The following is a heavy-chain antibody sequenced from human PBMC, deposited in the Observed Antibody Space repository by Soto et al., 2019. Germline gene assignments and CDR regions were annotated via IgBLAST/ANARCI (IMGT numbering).Heavy chain of an antibody. J-gene: IGHJ4*02. Sequence: SLRLSCAASGFTFSSYWMHWVRQAPGKGLVWVSRINSDGSSTSYADSVKGRFTISRDNAKNTLYLQMNSLRAEDTAVYYCIRPVYSSSWYSSDYFDYWGQGTLVTVSS. V-gene: IGHV3-74*01. CDR1: GFTFSSYW. CDR3: IRPVYSSSWYSSDYFDY. D-gene: IGHD6-13*01. CDR2: INSDGSST.